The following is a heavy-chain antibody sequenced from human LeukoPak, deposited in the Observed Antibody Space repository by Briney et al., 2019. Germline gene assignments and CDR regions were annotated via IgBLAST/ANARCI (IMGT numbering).Heavy chain of an antibody. V-gene: IGHV3-23*01. CDR2: ISGSGSST. CDR3: AKDRTASYGYGSDY. CDR1: GFTFSSYA. D-gene: IGHD5-18*01. Sequence: GGSLRLSCAASGFTFSSYAMSWVRQAPGKGLEWVSAISGSGSSTNYADSVKGRFTISRDNSKNTLYLQLNSLTAEDTAVFYCAKDRTASYGYGSDYWGQGTLVTVSS. J-gene: IGHJ4*02.